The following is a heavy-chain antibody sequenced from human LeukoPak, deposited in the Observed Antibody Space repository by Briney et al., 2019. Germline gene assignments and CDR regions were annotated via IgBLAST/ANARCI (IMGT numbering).Heavy chain of an antibody. CDR3: ASHIDWYFDL. V-gene: IGHV4-31*03. D-gene: IGHD5-12*01. Sequence: SETLSLTCTVSGGSISSGGYYWSWIRQHPGKGLEWIGYIYYSGSTYYNPSLKSRVTISVDTSKNQFSLKLSSVTAADTAVYYCASHIDWYFDLWGRGTLVTVSS. CDR2: IYYSGST. J-gene: IGHJ2*01. CDR1: GGSISSGGYY.